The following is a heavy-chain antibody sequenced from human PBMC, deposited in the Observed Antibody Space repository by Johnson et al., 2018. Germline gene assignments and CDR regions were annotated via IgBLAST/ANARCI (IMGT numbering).Heavy chain of an antibody. CDR3: ARDFIETAFEI. J-gene: IGHJ3*02. CDR1: GFTFSNYA. V-gene: IGHV3-NL1*01. D-gene: IGHD2/OR15-2a*01. CDR2: IYSGGST. Sequence: QVQLVESGGGVVQPGRSLRLSCAASGFTFSNYAMHWVRQAPGKGLEWVSVIYSGGSTYYADSVKGRFTISRDNAKNSLYLQMNSLRAEDTAVYYCARDFIETAFEIWGQGTMVTVSS.